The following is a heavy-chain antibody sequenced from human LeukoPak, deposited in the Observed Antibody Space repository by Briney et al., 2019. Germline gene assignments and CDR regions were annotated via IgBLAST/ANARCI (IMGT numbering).Heavy chain of an antibody. CDR2: IGTAGDT. CDR1: GFTFSSYD. D-gene: IGHD2-15*01. Sequence: GGSLRLSCAASGFTFSSYDMHWVRQATGKGLEWVSAIGTAGDTYYPGSVKGRFTISRENAKNSLYLQMNSLRAEDTAVYYCARAGRCSGGSCYCFDYWGQGTLVTVSS. J-gene: IGHJ4*02. V-gene: IGHV3-13*01. CDR3: ARAGRCSGGSCYCFDY.